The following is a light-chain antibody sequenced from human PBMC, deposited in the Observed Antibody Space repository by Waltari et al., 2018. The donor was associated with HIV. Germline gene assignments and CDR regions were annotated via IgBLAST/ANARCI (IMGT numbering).Light chain of an antibody. V-gene: IGKV1-12*01. CDR1: QDINTR. Sequence: IQLTQSPPSLSASVGDRVTITCRASQDINTRLAWYQQKPGNAPNLVIYASSRLQSGVPSRFSGSGSGTFFTLTIDDFQTDDSATYYCQHGSDFPLSFGGGTKVEI. CDR3: QHGSDFPLS. J-gene: IGKJ4*01. CDR2: ASS.